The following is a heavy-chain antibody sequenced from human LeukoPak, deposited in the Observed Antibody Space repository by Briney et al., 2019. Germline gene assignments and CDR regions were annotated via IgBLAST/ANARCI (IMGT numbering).Heavy chain of an antibody. Sequence: PSETLSLTCTVSGGSISSGVYYWSWIRQHPGKGLEWIGYIYHSGSTNYNPSLKSRVTISVDTSKNQFSLMLSSVTAADTAVYYCARYSAPVTSIDYWGQGTLVTVSS. D-gene: IGHD2-21*02. CDR1: GGSISSGVYY. CDR3: ARYSAPVTSIDY. V-gene: IGHV4-61*08. J-gene: IGHJ4*02. CDR2: IYHSGST.